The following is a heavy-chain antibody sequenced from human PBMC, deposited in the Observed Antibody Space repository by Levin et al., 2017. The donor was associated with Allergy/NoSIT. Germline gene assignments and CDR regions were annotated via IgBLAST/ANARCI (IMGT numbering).Heavy chain of an antibody. Sequence: GESLKISCAASGFTFSSYSMNWVRQAPGKGLEWVSSISSSSSYIYYADSVKGRFTISRDNAKNSLYLQMNSLRAEDTAVYYCARANYGDLRGYYFDYWGQGTLVTVSS. CDR2: ISSSSSYI. J-gene: IGHJ4*02. CDR3: ARANYGDLRGYYFDY. CDR1: GFTFSSYS. V-gene: IGHV3-21*01. D-gene: IGHD4-17*01.